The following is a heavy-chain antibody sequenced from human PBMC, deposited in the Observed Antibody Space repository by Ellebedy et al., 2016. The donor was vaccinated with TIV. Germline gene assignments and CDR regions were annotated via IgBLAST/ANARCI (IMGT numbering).Heavy chain of an antibody. CDR3: AADWSGRRFKADAFDV. CDR2: IDPEDGET. D-gene: IGHD3-3*01. V-gene: IGHV1-24*01. CDR1: GNTPTELP. J-gene: IGHJ3*01. Sequence: ASVKVSXKVSGNTPTELPMHWVRQAPGKGLEWMGTIDPEDGETIYAQKFQGRVTMTEDTSTDTAYMELSSLRSEDTAVYYCAADWSGRRFKADAFDVWGQGTMVTVSS.